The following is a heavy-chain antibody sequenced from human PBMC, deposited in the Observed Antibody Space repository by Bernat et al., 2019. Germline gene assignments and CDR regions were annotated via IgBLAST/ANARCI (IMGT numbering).Heavy chain of an antibody. V-gene: IGHV3-7*03. CDR1: GFTFSSYW. CDR2: IKQDGSEK. Sequence: VQLVESGGGVVQPGGSLRLSCAASGFTFSSYWMSWVRQAPGKGLEWVANIKQDGSEKYYVDSVKGRFTISRDNAKNSLYLQMNSLRAEDTAVYYCARRKGVLWFGELFYYFDYWGQGTLVTVSS. J-gene: IGHJ4*02. CDR3: ARRKGVLWFGELFYYFDY. D-gene: IGHD3-10*01.